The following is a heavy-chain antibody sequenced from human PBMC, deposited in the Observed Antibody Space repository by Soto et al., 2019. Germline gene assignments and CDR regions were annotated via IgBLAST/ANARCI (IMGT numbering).Heavy chain of an antibody. V-gene: IGHV4-34*01. D-gene: IGHD6-19*01. J-gene: IGHJ1*01. CDR2: INHSGST. Sequence: PSETLSLTCAVYGRSFSGYYWSWIRQPPGKGLEWIGEINHSGSTNYNPSLKSRVTISVDTSKNQFSLKLSSVTAADTAVYYCASKEGIAVATQLVPLPYFQHWGQGTLVTVSS. CDR3: ASKEGIAVATQLVPLPYFQH. CDR1: GRSFSGYY.